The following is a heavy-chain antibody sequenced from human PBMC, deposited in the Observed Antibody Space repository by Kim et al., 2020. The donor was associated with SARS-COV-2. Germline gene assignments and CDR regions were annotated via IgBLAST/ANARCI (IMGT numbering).Heavy chain of an antibody. D-gene: IGHD3-10*01. CDR3: VRYGGSGTFYWYFDL. V-gene: IGHV4-34*01. J-gene: IGHJ2*01. Sequence: SETLSLTCAVYGGSFSGYYWSWIRQPPGKGLEWIGEINHSGSTNYNPSLKSRVTISVDTSKNQFSLKLSSVTAADTAVYYCVRYGGSGTFYWYFDLWGRGTLVTVSS. CDR2: INHSGST. CDR1: GGSFSGYY.